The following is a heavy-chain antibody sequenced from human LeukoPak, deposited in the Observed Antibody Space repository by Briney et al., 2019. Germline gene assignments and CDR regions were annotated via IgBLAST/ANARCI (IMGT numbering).Heavy chain of an antibody. J-gene: IGHJ3*02. CDR3: ARDQYSYGHDAFDI. CDR1: GFTFSSYW. D-gene: IGHD5-18*01. Sequence: GGSLRLSCAASGFTFSSYWMSWVRQAPGKGLEWVANIKQDGSEKYYVDSVKGRFTISRDNAKNSLYLQMNSLRAEDTAVYYCARDQYSYGHDAFDIWGQGTMVTVPS. V-gene: IGHV3-7*01. CDR2: IKQDGSEK.